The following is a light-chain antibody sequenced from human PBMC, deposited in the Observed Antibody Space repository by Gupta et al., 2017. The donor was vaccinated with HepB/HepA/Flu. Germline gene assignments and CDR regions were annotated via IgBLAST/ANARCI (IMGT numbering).Light chain of an antibody. CDR3: QQDDSTPNT. Sequence: DIVMTQSPDSLAVSLGERATINCKSSQSVFYSSNNKNYLAWYQQKPGQPPKLLIYCASTRESGVPDRFSGSGSGTDFTLTIISLQAEDVAVYYCQQDDSTPNTFGQGTKVEIK. V-gene: IGKV4-1*01. J-gene: IGKJ1*01. CDR1: QSVFYSSNNKNY. CDR2: CAS.